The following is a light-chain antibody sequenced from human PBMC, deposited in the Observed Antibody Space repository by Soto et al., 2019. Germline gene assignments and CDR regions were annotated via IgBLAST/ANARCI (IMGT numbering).Light chain of an antibody. CDR3: SSYKSSGTLV. CDR2: DVS. CDR1: SSDVGGYNY. Sequence: QSALTQPASVSGSPGQSITISCTGTSSDVGGYNYVSWYQQHPGKAPKLMIYDVSNRPSGVSNRFSGSKSGNTASLTISGLQAEDEASYFCSSYKSSGTLVFGGGTKLTVL. J-gene: IGLJ2*01. V-gene: IGLV2-14*03.